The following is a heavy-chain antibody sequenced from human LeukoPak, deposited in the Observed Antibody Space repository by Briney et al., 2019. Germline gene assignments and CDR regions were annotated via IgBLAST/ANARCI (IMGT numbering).Heavy chain of an antibody. Sequence: ASVKVSCKASGYTFTGYYMHWVRQAPGQGLEWMGWISAYNGNTNYAQKLQGRVTMTTDTSTSTAYMELRSLRSDDTAVYYCARVMELNENWFDPWGQGTLVTVSS. CDR3: ARVMELNENWFDP. CDR2: ISAYNGNT. CDR1: GYTFTGYY. J-gene: IGHJ5*02. D-gene: IGHD1-7*01. V-gene: IGHV1-18*04.